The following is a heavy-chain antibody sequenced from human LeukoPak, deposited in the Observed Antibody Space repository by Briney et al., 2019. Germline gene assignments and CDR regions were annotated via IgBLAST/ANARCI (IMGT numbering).Heavy chain of an antibody. CDR2: IKQDGSEK. J-gene: IGHJ4*02. V-gene: IGHV3-7*03. D-gene: IGHD6-13*01. CDR3: ATSTAAAGTD. Sequence: GGSLRLSCAASGFIFSSYGMTWVRQAPGKGLKWVANIKQDGSEKYYVDSVKGRFTISRDNAQNSLYLQMNSLRAEDTAIYYRATSTAAAGTDWGQGTLVTVSS. CDR1: GFIFSSYG.